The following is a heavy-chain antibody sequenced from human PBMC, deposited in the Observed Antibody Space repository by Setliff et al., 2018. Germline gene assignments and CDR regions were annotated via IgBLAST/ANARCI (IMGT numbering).Heavy chain of an antibody. CDR3: ARDWALPGSLDF. V-gene: IGHV3-21*01. D-gene: IGHD3-10*01. Sequence: GGSLRLSCAASGFAFSSYTINWVRQAPGKGLEWVSSISSSGDYVYYADSVMGRFTISRDNAKNSLFLQMNSLKAEDTAMYYCARDWALPGSLDFWGQGTLVTVSS. J-gene: IGHJ4*02. CDR2: ISSSGDYV. CDR1: GFAFSSYT.